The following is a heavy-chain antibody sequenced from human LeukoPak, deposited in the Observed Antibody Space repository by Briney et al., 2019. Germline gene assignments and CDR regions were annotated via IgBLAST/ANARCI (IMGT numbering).Heavy chain of an antibody. Sequence: ASVKVSCKASGYAFTSYGISWVRQAPGQGLEWMGWISAYNGNTNYAQKLQGRVTMTTDTSTSTAYMELRSLRSDDTAVYYCARDAIVRNDFWSGYYLDRGKPGGLNWFDPWRQGTLVTVSS. CDR2: ISAYNGNT. V-gene: IGHV1-18*01. D-gene: IGHD3-3*01. CDR1: GYAFTSYG. CDR3: ARDAIVRNDFWSGYYLDRGKPGGLNWFDP. J-gene: IGHJ5*02.